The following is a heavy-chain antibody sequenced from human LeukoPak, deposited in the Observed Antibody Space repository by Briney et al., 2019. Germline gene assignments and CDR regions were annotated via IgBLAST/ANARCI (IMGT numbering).Heavy chain of an antibody. D-gene: IGHD3-22*01. CDR2: IGRTPTYI. V-gene: IGHV3-21*01. J-gene: IGHJ6*02. Sequence: GGSLRLSCAASGFTFSSYGMNWVRQAPGKGLEWVSSIGRTPTYIYYADSVKARFTISRDNAKDSLYLQLNSLRAEDTAVYYCARLTAYNHDYSGRYGLDVWGQGTTVTVSS. CDR1: GFTFSSYG. CDR3: ARLTAYNHDYSGRYGLDV.